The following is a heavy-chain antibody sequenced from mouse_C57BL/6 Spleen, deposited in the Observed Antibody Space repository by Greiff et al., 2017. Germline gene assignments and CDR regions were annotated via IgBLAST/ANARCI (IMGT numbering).Heavy chain of an antibody. CDR3: TRGDGYDRKFDY. J-gene: IGHJ2*01. V-gene: IGHV1-15*01. CDR2: IDPETGGT. D-gene: IGHD2-2*01. CDR1: GYTFTDSE. Sequence: QVQLQQSGAELVRPGASVTLSCKASGYTFTDSELHWVKQTPVHGLEWIGAIDPETGGTAYNQKFKGKAILTADKSSSTAYMELRSLTSEDSAVYYCTRGDGYDRKFDYWGQGTTRTVSS.